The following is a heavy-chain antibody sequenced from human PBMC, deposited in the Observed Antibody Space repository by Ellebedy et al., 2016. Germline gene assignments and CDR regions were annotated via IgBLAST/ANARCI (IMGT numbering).Heavy chain of an antibody. CDR1: GFTFSSYS. J-gene: IGHJ3*02. CDR2: INSGGDDR. Sequence: GGSLRLXXAASGFTFSSYSMNWVRRAPGKGLEWVSVINSGGDDRYYADAVKGRFTVSRDNSKNTLYLQMNSLRAEDTAVYYCVKSLTQSYCRALDIWGQGTRVTVSS. D-gene: IGHD2/OR15-2a*01. CDR3: VKSLTQSYCRALDI. V-gene: IGHV3-23*01.